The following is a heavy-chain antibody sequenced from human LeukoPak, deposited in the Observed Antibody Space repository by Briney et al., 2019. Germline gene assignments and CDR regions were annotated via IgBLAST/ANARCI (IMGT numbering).Heavy chain of an antibody. Sequence: GGSLRLSCAASGFTFSSYAMHWVRQAPGKGLEWVAVISYDGSNKYYADSVKGRFTISRDNSKNTLNLQMNSLRAEDTAVYYCARARTSDLDPWGQGTLVTVSS. J-gene: IGHJ5*02. V-gene: IGHV3-30*04. CDR3: ARARTSDLDP. D-gene: IGHD1-14*01. CDR1: GFTFSSYA. CDR2: ISYDGSNK.